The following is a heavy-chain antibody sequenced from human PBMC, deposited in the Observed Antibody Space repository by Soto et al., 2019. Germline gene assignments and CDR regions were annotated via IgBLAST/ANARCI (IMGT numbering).Heavy chain of an antibody. V-gene: IGHV1-69*12. D-gene: IGHD3-3*02. CDR2: IMPIFRTA. Sequence: QVQVEQSXAEVKKPGSSVKVSCKASGGTFSTAAISWVRQAPGQGLEWMGGIMPIFRTADYAQKFQGRVTITADESTRTAYLELRSLRSEDTAVYYCARDKDRPQLGGNYYYIMDVWGQGTTVTVSS. J-gene: IGHJ6*02. CDR3: ARDKDRPQLGGNYYYIMDV. CDR1: GGTFSTAA.